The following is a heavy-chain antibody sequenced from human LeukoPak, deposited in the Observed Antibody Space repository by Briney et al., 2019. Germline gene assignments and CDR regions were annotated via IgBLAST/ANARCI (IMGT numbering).Heavy chain of an antibody. CDR1: GFTVSSNY. J-gene: IGHJ4*02. Sequence: GGSLRLSCAASGFTVSSNYMSWVRQAPGKGLEWVSVIYSGGSTYYADSVKGRFTISRDNSKNTLYLQMNSLRAEDTAVYYCARLPLDDSSGYYYYFDYWGQGTLSPSPQ. CDR2: IYSGGST. D-gene: IGHD3-22*01. CDR3: ARLPLDDSSGYYYYFDY. V-gene: IGHV3-53*01.